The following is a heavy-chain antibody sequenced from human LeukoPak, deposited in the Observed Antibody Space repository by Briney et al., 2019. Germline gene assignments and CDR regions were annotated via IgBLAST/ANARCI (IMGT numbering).Heavy chain of an antibody. J-gene: IGHJ6*04. D-gene: IGHD2-2*01. CDR3: ARDPGTSCYPMLRGMDV. Sequence: ASVKVSCRASGYTFTSYGISWVRQAPGQGLEWMGWISAYNGNTNYAQKLQGRVTMTTDTSTSTAYMELRSLRSDDTAVYYCARDPGTSCYPMLRGMDVWGKGTTVTVS. CDR1: GYTFTSYG. V-gene: IGHV1-18*04. CDR2: ISAYNGNT.